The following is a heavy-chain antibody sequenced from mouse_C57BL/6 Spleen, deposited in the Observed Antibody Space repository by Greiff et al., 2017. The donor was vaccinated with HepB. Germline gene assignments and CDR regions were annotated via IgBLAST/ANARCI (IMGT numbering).Heavy chain of an antibody. D-gene: IGHD2-4*01. Sequence: QVQLQQPGAELVMPGASVKLSCKASGYTFTSYWMHWVKQRPGQGLEWIGEIDPSDSYTNYNQKFKGKSTLTVDKSSSTAYMQLISLTSEDSAVYYCARKDYDYDGFAYWGQGTLVTVSA. CDR1: GYTFTSYW. J-gene: IGHJ3*01. CDR2: IDPSDSYT. V-gene: IGHV1-69*01. CDR3: ARKDYDYDGFAY.